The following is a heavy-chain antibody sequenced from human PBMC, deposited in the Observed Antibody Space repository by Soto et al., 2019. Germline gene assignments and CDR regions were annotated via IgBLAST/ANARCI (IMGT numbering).Heavy chain of an antibody. J-gene: IGHJ4*02. CDR2: IYYSGST. CDR1: GGSISSYY. CDR3: ARVKAEYYDILTGYYGFDY. V-gene: IGHV4-59*01. D-gene: IGHD3-9*01. Sequence: PSETLSLTCTVSGGSISSYYWSWIRQPPGKGLEWIGYIYYSGSTNYNPSLKSRVTISVDTSKNQFSLKLSSVTAADTAVYYCARVKAEYYDILTGYYGFDYWGQGTLVTVSS.